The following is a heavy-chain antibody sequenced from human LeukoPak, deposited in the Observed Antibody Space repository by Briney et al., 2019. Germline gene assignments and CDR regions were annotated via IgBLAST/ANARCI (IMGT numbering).Heavy chain of an antibody. CDR1: GGSISSHY. CDR2: IHYSGST. Sequence: SETLSLTCTVSGGSISSHYWSWIRQPPGKGLEWIGYIHYSGSTNYNPSLKSRVTISVDTSKNQFSLKLSSVTAADTAVYYCARGSWRGYDRPYYYYYGMDVWGQGTTVTVSS. V-gene: IGHV4-59*11. J-gene: IGHJ6*02. CDR3: ARGSWRGYDRPYYYYYGMDV. D-gene: IGHD3-3*01.